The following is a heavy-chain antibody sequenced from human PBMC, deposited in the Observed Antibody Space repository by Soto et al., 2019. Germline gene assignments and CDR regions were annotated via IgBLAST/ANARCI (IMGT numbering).Heavy chain of an antibody. CDR2: INKDGGQT. J-gene: IGHJ5*02. CDR1: GFTFSRYW. D-gene: IGHD4-17*01. CDR3: ASPPTNLDYDDDTWFDP. Sequence: GGSLRLSCGASGFTFSRYWMNWVRQAPGKGLEWVDNINKDGGQTYYVDSVKGRFTISRNNAKNFLYLQINSLRAEDTALYYCASPPTNLDYDDDTWFDPWGQGTLVTVAS. V-gene: IGHV3-7*01.